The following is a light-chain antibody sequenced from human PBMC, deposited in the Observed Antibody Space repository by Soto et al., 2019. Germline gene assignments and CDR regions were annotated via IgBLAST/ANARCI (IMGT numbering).Light chain of an antibody. CDR3: QQYNSYSYT. Sequence: DIQMTQSPSTLSASVGDRVTITCRASQSISSWLAWYQQKPGKAPKLLIYKASSLESGVPSRFSGSGSGTELTLNISSLQPDDFATYYCQQYNSYSYTGGQGTKLEIK. J-gene: IGKJ2*01. CDR2: KAS. V-gene: IGKV1-5*03. CDR1: QSISSW.